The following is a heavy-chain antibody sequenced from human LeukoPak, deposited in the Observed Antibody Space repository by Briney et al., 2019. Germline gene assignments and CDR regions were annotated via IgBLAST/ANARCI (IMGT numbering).Heavy chain of an antibody. D-gene: IGHD5-12*01. CDR2: INHSGST. J-gene: IGHJ4*02. V-gene: IGHV4-34*01. CDR3: ARGRHGGYRY. CDR1: GGSFSGYY. Sequence: TSETLSLTCAVYGGSFSGYYWSWIRQPPGKGLEWIGEINHSGSTNYNPSLKSRVTVSVDTSKNQLSLKLSSVTAADTAVYYCARGRHGGYRYWGQGTLVTVSS.